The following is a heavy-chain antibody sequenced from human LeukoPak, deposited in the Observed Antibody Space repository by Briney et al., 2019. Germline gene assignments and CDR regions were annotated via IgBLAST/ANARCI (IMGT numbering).Heavy chain of an antibody. V-gene: IGHV3-7*01. CDR1: GITFSTYW. CDR3: ARSQYYYDSSGYYYH. J-gene: IGHJ5*02. Sequence: GGSLRLSCAASGITFSTYWMNWVRQAPGKGLEWVANINQDGSEKYYVDSVKGRFTISRDNAKNSLYLQMNSLRAEDTAVYYCARSQYYYDSSGYYYHWGQGTLVTVSS. D-gene: IGHD3-22*01. CDR2: INQDGSEK.